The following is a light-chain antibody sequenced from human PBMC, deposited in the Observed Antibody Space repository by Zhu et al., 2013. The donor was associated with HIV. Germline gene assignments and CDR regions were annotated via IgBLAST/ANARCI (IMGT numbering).Light chain of an antibody. J-gene: IGLJ3*02. V-gene: IGLV3-27*01. Sequence: SYELTQPSSVSVSPGQTARITCSGDILAKKYARWFQQKPGQAPVVVIYKDSERPSGIPERFSGSSSGTTVTLTISGAQVEDEADYYCQAWDSSCWVFGGGTKLTVL. CDR3: QAWDSSCWV. CDR1: ILAKKY. CDR2: KDS.